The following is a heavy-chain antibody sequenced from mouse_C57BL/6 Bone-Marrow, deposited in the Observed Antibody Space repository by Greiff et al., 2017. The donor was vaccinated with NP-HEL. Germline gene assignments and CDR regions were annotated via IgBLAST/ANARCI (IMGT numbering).Heavy chain of an antibody. D-gene: IGHD2-2*01. J-gene: IGHJ3*01. CDR1: GYTFTSYW. CDR2: IDPSDSYT. Sequence: QVQLQQPGAELVKPGASVKLSCKASGYTFTSYWMQWVKQRPGQSLEWIGEIDPSDSYTNYNQQFKGKATLTVDTSSSTAYMQLSSLTSEDSAVYYCAREEGYGYDGFAYWGQGTLVTVSA. V-gene: IGHV1-50*01. CDR3: AREEGYGYDGFAY.